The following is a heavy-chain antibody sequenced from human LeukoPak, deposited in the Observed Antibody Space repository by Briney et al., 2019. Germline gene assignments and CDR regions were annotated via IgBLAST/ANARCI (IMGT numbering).Heavy chain of an antibody. J-gene: IGHJ2*01. Sequence: SVKVSCKASGGTFGSYVISWVRQAPGQGLEWMGGIIPPFGTAHYAQKFQGRLTITADESTSTVYMEMSSLTSEDTAMYYCAKERDTALVTGYLNLWGRGTLVTVSA. V-gene: IGHV1-69*01. CDR2: IIPPFGTA. CDR3: AKERDTALVTGYLNL. D-gene: IGHD5-18*01. CDR1: GGTFGSYV.